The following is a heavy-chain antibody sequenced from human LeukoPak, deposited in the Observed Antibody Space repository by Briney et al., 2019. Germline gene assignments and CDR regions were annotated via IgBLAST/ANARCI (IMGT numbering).Heavy chain of an antibody. CDR3: ARDLKETISSHNWFDP. Sequence: ASVKVSCKASGYTFTSYGISWGRHAPGQGLERMGWISAYNGNTNYAQKLQGRVTMTTDTSTSTAYMELRSLRSDDTAVYYCARDLKETISSHNWFDPWGQGTLVTVST. J-gene: IGHJ5*02. D-gene: IGHD1-7*01. CDR2: ISAYNGNT. CDR1: GYTFTSYG. V-gene: IGHV1-18*01.